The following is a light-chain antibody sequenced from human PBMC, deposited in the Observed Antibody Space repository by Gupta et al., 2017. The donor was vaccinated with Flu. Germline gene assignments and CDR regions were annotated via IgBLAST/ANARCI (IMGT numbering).Light chain of an antibody. J-gene: IGKJ2*03. CDR2: DAS. CDR1: HDIREY. V-gene: IGKV1-33*01. CDR3: QQIDSLPYS. Sequence: DIQMTQSPSSLAASVGDRVTITCQASHDIREYLNWYQQKPGKVPELLIYDASHLETGVSSRFSGSGSGTNFIFTIDSLQPEDFATYFCQQIDSLPYSFGQGTRL.